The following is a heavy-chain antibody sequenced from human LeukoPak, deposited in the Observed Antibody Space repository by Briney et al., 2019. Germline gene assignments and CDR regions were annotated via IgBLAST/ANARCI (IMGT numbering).Heavy chain of an antibody. CDR2: IYSDGST. V-gene: IGHV3-53*01. J-gene: IGHJ4*02. CDR3: ARERGRGRGSPWFDY. D-gene: IGHD1-26*01. Sequence: GVSLRLSCAASGFIVSGDFMSWVRQAPGKGLEWVSVIYSDGSTYYADSVKGRFTISRDNSKNTLDLQMTGLRAEDTAVYYCARERGRGRGSPWFDYWGQGTLVTVSS. CDR1: GFIVSGDF.